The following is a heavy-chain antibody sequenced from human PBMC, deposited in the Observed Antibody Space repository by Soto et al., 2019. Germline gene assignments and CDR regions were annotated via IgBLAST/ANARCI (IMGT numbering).Heavy chain of an antibody. CDR2: IDPRDSDT. CDR1: GYTFTGYW. D-gene: IGHD1-1*01. Sequence: GESLKISCKGSGYTFTGYWVAWVRQMPGRGPEWMGSIDPRDSDTRYSPSFQGQVTISVDKSTTTAHLQWRSLKASDTAMYYCARHGSGTYYFDYWGQGTLVTVSS. CDR3: ARHGSGTYYFDY. V-gene: IGHV5-51*01. J-gene: IGHJ4*02.